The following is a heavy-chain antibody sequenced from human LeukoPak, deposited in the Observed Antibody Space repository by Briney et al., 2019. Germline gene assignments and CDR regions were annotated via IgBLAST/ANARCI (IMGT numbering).Heavy chain of an antibody. CDR2: IYPGGSDA. D-gene: IGHD2-2*02. V-gene: IGHV5-51*01. CDR3: TRDYTRSSPFDY. CDR1: GYSFISYW. Sequence: PGESLKISCKGSGYSFISYWIGWVRQMPGKGLEWMGTIYPGGSDARYSPSFQGQVTISADKSISTAYLQWSSLKASDTAIYYCTRDYTRSSPFDYWGQGTLVTVSS. J-gene: IGHJ4*02.